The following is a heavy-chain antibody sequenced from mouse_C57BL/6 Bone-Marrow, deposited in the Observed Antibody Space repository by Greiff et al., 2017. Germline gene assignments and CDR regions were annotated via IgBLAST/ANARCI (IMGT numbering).Heavy chain of an antibody. CDR2: IDPEDGDT. Sequence: EVQLQQSGAELVRPGASVKLSCTASGFNITDYYMHWVKQRPEQGLEWIGRIDPEDGDTEYAPKFQGKDTMTADTSSNTAYLQLSSLTSEDTAVYYCTTGLSYAMDYWGQGTSVTVSS. J-gene: IGHJ4*01. CDR1: GFNITDYY. D-gene: IGHD3-3*01. CDR3: TTGLSYAMDY. V-gene: IGHV14-1*01.